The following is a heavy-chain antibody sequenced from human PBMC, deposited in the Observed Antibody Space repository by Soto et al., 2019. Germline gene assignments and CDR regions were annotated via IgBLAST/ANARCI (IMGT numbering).Heavy chain of an antibody. V-gene: IGHV3-30*03. D-gene: IGHD1-20*01. J-gene: IGHJ4*02. CDR2: VSYDGNIK. Sequence: PGGSLRLSCAASGFAFSNFGMHWVRQAPGKGLAWVAAVSYDGNIKYYADSVKGRFTISRDNSKNTLFLQMNSLRAEDTAVYYCARAPRGPLTGTTPLDYWGQGTLVTVSS. CDR3: ARAPRGPLTGTTPLDY. CDR1: GFAFSNFG.